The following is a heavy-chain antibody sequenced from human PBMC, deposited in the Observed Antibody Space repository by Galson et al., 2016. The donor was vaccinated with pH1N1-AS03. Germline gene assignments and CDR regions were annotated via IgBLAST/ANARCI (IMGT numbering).Heavy chain of an antibody. V-gene: IGHV1-69*08. Sequence: SVKVSCKASGGSFSSFSINWVRQAPGQGLEWMGRITLPLGTAHYAQRFQGRVTITADNSTSTAYMDLSTLISEDTAMYYCAREECSSSSCRRDQNYYMDVWGKGTTVTVSS. CDR1: GGSFSSFS. J-gene: IGHJ6*03. CDR3: AREECSSSSCRRDQNYYMDV. CDR2: ITLPLGTA. D-gene: IGHD2-2*01.